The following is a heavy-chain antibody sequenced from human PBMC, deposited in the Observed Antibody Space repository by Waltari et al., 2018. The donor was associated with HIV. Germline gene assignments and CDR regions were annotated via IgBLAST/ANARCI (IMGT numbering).Heavy chain of an antibody. J-gene: IGHJ4*02. CDR3: ARAPTTSLSLIQGF. CDR1: GFPFKNSG. CDR2: VSFDSSDF. V-gene: IGHV3-30*03. Sequence: LVESGGDVVQPGRALRLPCSASGFPFKNSGMHWVRQTPGKGLEWVAFVSFDSSDFYYADSVKGRFTVSRDNSKNTLFLQMDSLKSEDTALYYCARAPTTSLSLIQGFWGQGTLVTVSS. D-gene: IGHD5-18*01.